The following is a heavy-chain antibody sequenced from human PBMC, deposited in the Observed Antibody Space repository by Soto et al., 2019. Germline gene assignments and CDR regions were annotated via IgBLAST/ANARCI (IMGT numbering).Heavy chain of an antibody. CDR1: GGTFSSYA. V-gene: IGHV1-69*13. CDR2: IIPIFGTA. Sequence: SVKVSCKASGGTFSSYAISWVRQAPGQGLEWMGGIIPIFGTANYAQKFQGRVTITADESTSTAYMELSSLRSEDTAVYYCARDSEYYDSSGTFDYWGQGTLVTVSS. CDR3: ARDSEYYDSSGTFDY. J-gene: IGHJ4*02. D-gene: IGHD3-22*01.